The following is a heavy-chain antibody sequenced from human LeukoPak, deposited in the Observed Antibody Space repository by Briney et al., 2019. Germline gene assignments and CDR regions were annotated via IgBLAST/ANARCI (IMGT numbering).Heavy chain of an antibody. CDR3: ARGQVGAKTLDY. J-gene: IGHJ4*02. CDR2: IIPIFGTA. Sequence: SVKVSCKASGGTFSSYAISWVRQAPGQGLEWMGGIIPIFGTANYAQKFQGRVTITTDESTSTAYMGLSSLRSEDTAVYYCARGQVGAKTLDYWGQGTLVTVSS. CDR1: GGTFSSYA. V-gene: IGHV1-69*05. D-gene: IGHD1-26*01.